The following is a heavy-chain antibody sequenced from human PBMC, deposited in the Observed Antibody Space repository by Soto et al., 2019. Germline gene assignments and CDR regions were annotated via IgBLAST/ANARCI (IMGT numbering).Heavy chain of an antibody. CDR2: IDPNDSHT. V-gene: IGHV5-10-1*01. CDR1: GYSFASYW. D-gene: IGHD1-26*01. CDR3: ARRFSLNIAGAFSAFDI. Sequence: EVQLVPSGAEVKKPGESLRISCKGSGYSFASYWINWVRQMPGKGLEWMGRIDPNDSHTNYSPSFQGHVTFSADESISTAYLQWSSLKASDTAIYYCARRFSLNIAGAFSAFDIWGQGTMVTVSS. J-gene: IGHJ3*02.